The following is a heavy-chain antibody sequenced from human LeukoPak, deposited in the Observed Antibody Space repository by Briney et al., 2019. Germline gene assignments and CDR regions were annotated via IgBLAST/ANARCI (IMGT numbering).Heavy chain of an antibody. V-gene: IGHV3-48*04. CDR2: ISSISSTI. CDR1: GFTFSNYN. Sequence: PGGSLRLSCAASGFTFSNYNMNWVRQAPGKGLEWLSYISSISSTIYYSGSVKGRFTISRDNAKISLYLQMNSLRAEDTAVYYCPKEMGATNYFEYWGQGTLVTVSS. D-gene: IGHD1-26*01. CDR3: PKEMGATNYFEY. J-gene: IGHJ4*02.